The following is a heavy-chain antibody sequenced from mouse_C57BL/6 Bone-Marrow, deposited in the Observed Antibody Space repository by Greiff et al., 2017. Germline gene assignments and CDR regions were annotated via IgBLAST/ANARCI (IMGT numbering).Heavy chain of an antibody. J-gene: IGHJ3*01. CDR2: IYPRSGNT. CDR3: ARSPSCYGSSVLFAY. CDR1: GYTLTRYG. D-gene: IGHD1-1*01. V-gene: IGHV1-81*01. Sequence: VQLQESGAELARPGASVKLSCKASGYTLTRYGISWVKQRTGQGLVWIGEIYPRSGNTYYNEKFKGKATLTADKSSCTAYMELCILTSSVSAVDFCARSPSCYGSSVLFAYWGQGTLVTVSA.